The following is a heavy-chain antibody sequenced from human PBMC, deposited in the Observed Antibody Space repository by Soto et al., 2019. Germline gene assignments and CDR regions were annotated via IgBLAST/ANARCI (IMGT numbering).Heavy chain of an antibody. CDR3: ARDSAGCTGGVCCADNYFGMDV. D-gene: IGHD2-8*02. CDR1: GGSISSSNW. J-gene: IGHJ6*04. Sequence: SETLSLTCAVSGGSISSSNWWSWVRQPPGKGLEWIGEIYHSGSTNYNPSLMSRVTMSVDTSKNQVSLRLTYVTAADTAVYYCARDSAGCTGGVCCADNYFGMDVWGKGTSVTVSS. CDR2: IYHSGST. V-gene: IGHV4-4*02.